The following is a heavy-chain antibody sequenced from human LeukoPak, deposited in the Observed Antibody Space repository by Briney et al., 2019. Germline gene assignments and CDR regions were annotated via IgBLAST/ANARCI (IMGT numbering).Heavy chain of an antibody. J-gene: IGHJ4*02. CDR3: ARANQPWFGELEPNFDY. CDR1: GFTFSSYA. D-gene: IGHD3-10*01. Sequence: PGRSLRLSCAASGFTFSSYAMHWVRQAPGKGLEWVAVISYDGSNKYYADSVKGRFTISRDNSKNTLYLQMNSLRAEDTAVYYCARANQPWFGELEPNFDYWGQGTLVTVSS. V-gene: IGHV3-30-3*01. CDR2: ISYDGSNK.